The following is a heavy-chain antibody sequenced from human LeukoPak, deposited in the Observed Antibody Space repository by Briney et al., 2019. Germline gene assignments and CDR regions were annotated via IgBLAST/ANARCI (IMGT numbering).Heavy chain of an antibody. Sequence: SETLSLTCAVSGGSISSYYWSWIRHPPGKRLEWIGYSYYSGSTNYNPSLKSRVTISVDPEKNHISQKLSSGTAAEPAVYLCARHGHYDSSGYYGFDYWGQGTLVTVSS. CDR2: SYYSGST. CDR3: ARHGHYDSSGYYGFDY. J-gene: IGHJ4*02. D-gene: IGHD3-22*01. CDR1: GGSISSYY. V-gene: IGHV4-59*08.